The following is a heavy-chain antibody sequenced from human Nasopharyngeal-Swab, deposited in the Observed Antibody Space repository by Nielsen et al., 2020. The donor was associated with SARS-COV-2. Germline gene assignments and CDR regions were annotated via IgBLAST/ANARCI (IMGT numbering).Heavy chain of an antibody. CDR1: GFTFSSYA. Sequence: GGSLRLSCAASGFTFSSYAMSWVRQAPGKGLEWVSTTSGSGGSTYYADSVKGRFTISRDNSCPTLYLEMNSLRAEDTAVYYCAKDESGYTGTYGALDIWGQGTMVTVSS. CDR3: AKDESGYTGTYGALDI. CDR2: TSGSGGST. D-gene: IGHD1-26*01. J-gene: IGHJ3*02. V-gene: IGHV3-23*01.